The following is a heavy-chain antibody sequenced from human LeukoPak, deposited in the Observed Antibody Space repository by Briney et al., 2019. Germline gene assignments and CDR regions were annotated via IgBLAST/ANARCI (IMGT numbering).Heavy chain of an antibody. V-gene: IGHV4-4*07. J-gene: IGHJ6*03. Sequence: SETLSLTCTVSGGSISSYYWSWIRQPAGKGLEWIGRIDNSGSTNYNPSLKSRVTISVDKSRNQFSLKVSSVTAADTAVYYCARVAPSGYYYMDVWGKGTTVTVSS. CDR2: IDNSGST. CDR1: GGSISSYY. D-gene: IGHD6-25*01. CDR3: ARVAPSGYYYMDV.